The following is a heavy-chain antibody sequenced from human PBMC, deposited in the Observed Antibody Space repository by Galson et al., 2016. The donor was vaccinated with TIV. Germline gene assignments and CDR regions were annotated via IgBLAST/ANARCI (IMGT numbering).Heavy chain of an antibody. J-gene: IGHJ4*02. Sequence: SLRLSCAASGFTFSSHVMYWVRQAPGKGLEWVALISYLGSNKNYADSVNGRYADSVKGRFTISRDNSKDILYLQMNSLTVEDTAVYYCAGELWGGLDYDTHYFETWGQGTLVTVSS. CDR1: GFTFSSHV. D-gene: IGHD3-22*01. CDR2: ISYLGSNK. CDR3: AGELWGGLDYDTHYFET. V-gene: IGHV3-30*04.